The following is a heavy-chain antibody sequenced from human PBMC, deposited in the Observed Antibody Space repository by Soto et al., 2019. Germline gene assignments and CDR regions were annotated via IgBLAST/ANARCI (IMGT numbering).Heavy chain of an antibody. J-gene: IGHJ6*02. V-gene: IGHV4-59*11. CDR2: IYCRGST. D-gene: IGHD1-26*01. Sequence: SETMSLPWTVSGGSISSHYWSWVRQAPGKGLEWIGHIYCRGSTPYNPPLRIRSTISVDTSNNQFSLKLNSVTTADTAVYYCARDGREASGMDVWGQGTKVTVSS. CDR1: GGSISSHY. CDR3: ARDGREASGMDV.